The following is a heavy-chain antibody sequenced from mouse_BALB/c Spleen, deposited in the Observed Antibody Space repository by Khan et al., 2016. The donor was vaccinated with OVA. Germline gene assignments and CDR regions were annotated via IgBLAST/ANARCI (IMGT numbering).Heavy chain of an antibody. CDR2: ISYSGST. Sequence: QLEESGPGLVKPSQSLSLTCTVTGYPITSGYGWNWIRQFPGNKLEWMGYISYSGSTNYNPSLKSRISITRDTSKNQFFLQLNSVTTEDTATYYCARTARIKYWGQGTTLTVSS. CDR3: ARTARIKY. V-gene: IGHV3-2*02. J-gene: IGHJ2*01. D-gene: IGHD1-2*01. CDR1: GYPITSGYG.